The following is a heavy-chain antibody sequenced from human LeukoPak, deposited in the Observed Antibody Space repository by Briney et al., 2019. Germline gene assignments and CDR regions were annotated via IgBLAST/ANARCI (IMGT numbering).Heavy chain of an antibody. V-gene: IGHV4-34*01. Sequence: PSETLSLTCAVYGGSFSGYYWSWIRQPPGKGLEWIGEINHSGSTNYNPSLKSRVTISVDTSKNQFSLKLSSVTAADTAVYYCARDMGTVHDAFDIWGQGTMVTVSS. CDR2: INHSGST. J-gene: IGHJ3*02. CDR3: ARDMGTVHDAFDI. CDR1: GGSFSGYY. D-gene: IGHD1-1*01.